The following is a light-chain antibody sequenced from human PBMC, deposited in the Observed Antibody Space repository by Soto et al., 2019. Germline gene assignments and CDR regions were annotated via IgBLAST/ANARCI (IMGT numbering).Light chain of an antibody. J-gene: IGKJ3*01. CDR2: GAS. CDR3: QQYNDWPPRFT. Sequence: ETVMMQSPATLSVSPGERATLSCRASQSVSSNLAWYQQKPGQAPRLLIYGASTRATDIPARFSGSGSGTEFTLTISSLQSEDSAVYYCQQYNDWPPRFTFGPGTKVHI. V-gene: IGKV3-15*01. CDR1: QSVSSN.